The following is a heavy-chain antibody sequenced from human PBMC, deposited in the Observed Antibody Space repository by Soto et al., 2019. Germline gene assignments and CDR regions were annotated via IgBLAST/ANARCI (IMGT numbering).Heavy chain of an antibody. D-gene: IGHD3-22*01. J-gene: IGHJ4*02. V-gene: IGHV1-18*01. Sequence: ASVKVSCKASGYTFTDYGISWVRQAPGQRLEWIGWINAYNGNTDYSQKFQGRITITRDTSTSTAYMELSSLRSEDTAVYYCARRNYYDSSGYDYWGQGTLVTVSS. CDR2: INAYNGNT. CDR1: GYTFTDYG. CDR3: ARRNYYDSSGYDY.